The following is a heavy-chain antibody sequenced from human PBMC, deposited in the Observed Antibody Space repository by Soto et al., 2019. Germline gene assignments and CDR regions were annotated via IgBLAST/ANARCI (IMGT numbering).Heavy chain of an antibody. Sequence: QVQLVESGGGVVQPGRSLRLSCAASGFTFSSYGMHWVRQAPGKGLEWVAVIWYDGSNKYYADSVKGRFTISRDKSKNTLYLQMNSLRAEGTAVYYCARDFDISGEYYFGYWGQGTLVTVSS. J-gene: IGHJ4*02. CDR3: ARDFDISGEYYFGY. CDR2: IWYDGSNK. CDR1: GFTFSSYG. D-gene: IGHD3-22*01. V-gene: IGHV3-33*01.